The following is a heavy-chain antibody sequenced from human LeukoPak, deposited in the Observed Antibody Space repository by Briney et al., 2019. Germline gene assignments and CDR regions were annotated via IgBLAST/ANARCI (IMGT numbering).Heavy chain of an antibody. CDR3: ARGYDTSGYYHDY. CDR1: GFTFSSQG. D-gene: IGHD3-22*01. CDR2: IWYDGGNK. Sequence: GESLRLSCAASGFTFSSQGMHWVRQAPGKGLEWVALIWYDGGNKYYADSVKGRFTISRDNSKNTLYLQMNSLRAEDTAVYYCARGYDTSGYYHDYWGQGTLVTVSS. V-gene: IGHV3-33*01. J-gene: IGHJ4*02.